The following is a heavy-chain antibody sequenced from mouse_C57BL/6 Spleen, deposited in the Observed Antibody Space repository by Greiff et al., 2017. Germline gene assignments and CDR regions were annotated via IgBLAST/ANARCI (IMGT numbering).Heavy chain of an antibody. CDR2: INYDGSST. V-gene: IGHV5-16*01. D-gene: IGHD2-2*01. CDR1: GFTFSDYY. CDR3: ARDGYDGHAMDY. Sequence: DVHLVESEGGLVQPGSSMKLSCTASGFTFSDYYMAWVRQVPEKGLEWVANINYDGSSTYYLDSLKSRFIISRDNAKNILYLQMSSLKSEDTATYYCARDGYDGHAMDYWGQGTTVTVSS. J-gene: IGHJ4*01.